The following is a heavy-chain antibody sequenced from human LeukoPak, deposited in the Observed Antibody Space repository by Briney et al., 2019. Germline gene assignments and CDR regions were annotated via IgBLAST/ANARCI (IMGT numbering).Heavy chain of an antibody. J-gene: IGHJ4*02. V-gene: IGHV3-48*01. CDR2: ISSSTSTI. CDR1: GFTFCSYS. D-gene: IGHD6-19*01. CDR3: AQRGASSGGLDY. Sequence: GGSLRLSCAASGFTFCSYSMNWLGQAPGQGLESVSYISSSTSTIYYADSVKGRITISRDNAKNSLYLQMNSLRAEDTAVYYCAQRGASSGGLDYWGEGTLVSVSS.